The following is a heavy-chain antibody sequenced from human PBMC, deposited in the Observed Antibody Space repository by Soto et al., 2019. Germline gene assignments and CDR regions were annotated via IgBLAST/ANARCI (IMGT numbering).Heavy chain of an antibody. CDR1: GFTFRNYA. CDR2: IDSGGGGT. CDR3: AKDRVPNDSPSYYSIALDD. V-gene: IGHV3-23*01. D-gene: IGHD3-22*01. Sequence: PGGSLRLSCAASGFTFRNYAMSWVRQVPGKGPEWVSAIDSGGGGTYYADSVKGRFTISRDNSKNTLYLQMNSLRADDTAIYHCAKDRVPNDSPSYYSIALDDWAQGTLVPVSS. J-gene: IGHJ4*02.